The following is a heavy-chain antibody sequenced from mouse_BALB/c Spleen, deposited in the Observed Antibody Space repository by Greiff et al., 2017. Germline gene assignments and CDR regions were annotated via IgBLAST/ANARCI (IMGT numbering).Heavy chain of an antibody. CDR2: IDPETGGT. D-gene: IGHD1-1*01. J-gene: IGHJ4*01. CDR1: GYTFTDYE. CDR3: TRFTTVVATPYYYAMDY. V-gene: IGHV1-15*01. Sequence: VHLVESGAELVRPGASVTLSCKASGYTFTDYEMHWVKQTPVHGLEWIGAIDPETGGTAYNQKFKGKATLTADKSSSTAYMELRSLTSEDSAVYYCTRFTTVVATPYYYAMDYWGQGTSVTVSS.